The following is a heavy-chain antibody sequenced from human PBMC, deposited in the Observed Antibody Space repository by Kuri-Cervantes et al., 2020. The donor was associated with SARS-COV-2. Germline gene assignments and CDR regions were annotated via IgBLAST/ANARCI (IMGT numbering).Heavy chain of an antibody. J-gene: IGHJ6*03. CDR2: IYHSGST. CDR3: SQIAQYYYYYYMGV. Sequence: SETLSLTCTVSGGSISSSSYYWGWIRQPPGKGLEWIGSIYHSGSTYYNPSLKSRVTISVDTSKYQFSLKLSSVTAADTAVYYCSQIAQYYYYYYMGVWGKGTTVTVSS. V-gene: IGHV4-39*07. CDR1: GGSISSSSYY. D-gene: IGHD2-15*01.